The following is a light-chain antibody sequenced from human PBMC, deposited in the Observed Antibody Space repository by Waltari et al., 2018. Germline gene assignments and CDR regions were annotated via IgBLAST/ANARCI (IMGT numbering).Light chain of an antibody. V-gene: IGKV3-11*01. Sequence: EILLTQSPATLPLSPGERATLSCRASQIVMTYLAWYQQRPGQSPRLLIYEASNRAPGIPARFSGSGSGTDFTLTISSLEPEDSAVYYCQQGTFGPGTKVDI. CDR2: EAS. J-gene: IGKJ3*01. CDR1: QIVMTY. CDR3: QQGT.